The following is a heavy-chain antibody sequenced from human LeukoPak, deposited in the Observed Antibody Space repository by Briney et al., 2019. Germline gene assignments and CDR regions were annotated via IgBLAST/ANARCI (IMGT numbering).Heavy chain of an antibody. J-gene: IGHJ3*02. CDR1: GLTFSNYW. Sequence: PGGSLRLSCAVSGLTFSNYWMHWVRQAPGKGLVWVSRIYNDGSSTSYADSVKGRFTISRDNAKSTLYLQMNSLRAEDTAVYYCARVRGGSGSSYAADAFDIWGQGTMVTVSP. CDR2: IYNDGSST. D-gene: IGHD1-26*01. V-gene: IGHV3-74*01. CDR3: ARVRGGSGSSYAADAFDI.